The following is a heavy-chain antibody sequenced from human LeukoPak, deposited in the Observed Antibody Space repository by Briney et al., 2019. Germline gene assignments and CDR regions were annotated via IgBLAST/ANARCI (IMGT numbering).Heavy chain of an antibody. CDR1: GFTFSSYA. CDR2: IWYDGSNK. D-gene: IGHD3-22*01. CDR3: AKGVIGFYYYMDV. V-gene: IGHV3-33*06. Sequence: PGGSLRLSCAASGFTFSSYAMSWVRQAPGKGLEWVAVIWYDGSNKYYADSVKGRFTISRDNSKNTLYLQMNSLRAEDTAVYYCAKGVIGFYYYMDVWGKGTTVTVSS. J-gene: IGHJ6*03.